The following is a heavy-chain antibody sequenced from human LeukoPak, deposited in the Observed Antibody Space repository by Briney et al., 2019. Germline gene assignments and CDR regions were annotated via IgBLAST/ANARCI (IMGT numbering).Heavy chain of an antibody. V-gene: IGHV4-39*07. CDR1: GGSISSSSYY. J-gene: IGHJ4*02. D-gene: IGHD4-23*01. CDR2: IYYSGST. CDR3: ARRGVRTVEV. Sequence: PSETLSLTCTVSGGSISSSSYYWGWIRQPPGKGLEWIGSIYYSGSTYYNPSLKSRVTISVDTSKNQFSLKLSSVTAADTAVYYCARRGVRTVEVWGQGTLVTVSS.